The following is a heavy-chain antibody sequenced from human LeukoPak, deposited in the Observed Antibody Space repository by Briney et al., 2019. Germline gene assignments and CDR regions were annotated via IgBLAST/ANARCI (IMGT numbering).Heavy chain of an antibody. CDR1: GFTFSSYS. Sequence: GGSLRLSCAASGFTFSSYSMNWVRQAPGKGLEWVSAISGSGGSTYYADSVKGRFTISRDNSKNTLYLQMNSLRAEDTAVYYCAKGSVVVVAATVLDYWGQGTLVTVSS. V-gene: IGHV3-23*01. CDR3: AKGSVVVVAATVLDY. D-gene: IGHD2-15*01. CDR2: ISGSGGST. J-gene: IGHJ4*02.